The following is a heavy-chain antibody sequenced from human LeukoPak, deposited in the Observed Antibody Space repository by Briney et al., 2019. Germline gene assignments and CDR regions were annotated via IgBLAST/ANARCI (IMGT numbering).Heavy chain of an antibody. V-gene: IGHV4-30-4*07. Sequence: PSETLSLTCAVSGDPISSGGYAWSWVRQTPGKGLEWIAYIHDSGSIYYNPSLKSRISIALDTSKNQFSLKLSSVTAADTAVYYCARGGSGDYWGQGTLVTVSS. CDR1: GDPISSGGYA. CDR2: IHDSGSI. CDR3: ARGGSGDY. D-gene: IGHD3-10*01. J-gene: IGHJ4*02.